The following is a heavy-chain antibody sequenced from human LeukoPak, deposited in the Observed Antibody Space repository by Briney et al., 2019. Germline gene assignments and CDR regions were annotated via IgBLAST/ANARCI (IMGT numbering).Heavy chain of an antibody. D-gene: IGHD6-19*01. CDR3: ARDEAVGTGAGKQWLIIDY. V-gene: IGHV1-69*05. J-gene: IGHJ4*02. CDR1: GYTFTSYG. Sequence: SVKVSCKASGYTFTSYGISWVRQAPGQGLEWMGRIIPIFGTANYAQRFQGRVTITTDESTSTAYMELSSLRSEDTAVYYCARDEAVGTGAGKQWLIIDYWGQGTLVTVSS. CDR2: IIPIFGTA.